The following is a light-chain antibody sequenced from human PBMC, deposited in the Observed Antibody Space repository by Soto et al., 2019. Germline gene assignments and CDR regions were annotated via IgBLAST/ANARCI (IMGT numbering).Light chain of an antibody. CDR1: QSVSSY. J-gene: IGKJ1*01. Sequence: EIVLTQSPATLSLSPGERATLSCRASQSVSSYLAWYQQKPGQAPRVVIYGASTRATGIPARFSGSGSGTEFTLTISSLQSEDSAVYYCQQYDKWPPTTFGQGPKVDIK. V-gene: IGKV3-15*01. CDR3: QQYDKWPPTT. CDR2: GAS.